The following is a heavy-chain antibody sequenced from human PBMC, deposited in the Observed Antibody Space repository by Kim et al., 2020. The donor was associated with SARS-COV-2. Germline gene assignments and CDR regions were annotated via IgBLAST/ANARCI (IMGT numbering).Heavy chain of an antibody. CDR3: ARGSGWAFDY. V-gene: IGHV1-3*04. Sequence: ASVKVSCKASGYTFINYVMHWVRQAPGQRPEWMGLISIGNDNTKFSQKFQGRVTITRDTSASTAYRELTSLRSEDTAIYYCARGSGWAFDYWGQGTLVTV. D-gene: IGHD6-19*01. CDR1: GYTFINYV. CDR2: ISIGNDNT. J-gene: IGHJ4*02.